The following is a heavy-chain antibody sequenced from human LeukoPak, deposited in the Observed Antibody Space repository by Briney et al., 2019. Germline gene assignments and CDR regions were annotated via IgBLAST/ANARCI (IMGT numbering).Heavy chain of an antibody. Sequence: SETLSLTCTVSGGSFSTYYWSWIRQPPGKGLEWIGYIYYSGNTNYNPSLKSRVTISVDTSKNQFSLSLNSVTAADTAVYYWARTITIRGLIFDYWGQGTLVTVSS. CDR1: GGSFSTYY. D-gene: IGHD3-10*01. CDR2: IYYSGNT. J-gene: IGHJ4*02. CDR3: ARTITIRGLIFDY. V-gene: IGHV4-59*01.